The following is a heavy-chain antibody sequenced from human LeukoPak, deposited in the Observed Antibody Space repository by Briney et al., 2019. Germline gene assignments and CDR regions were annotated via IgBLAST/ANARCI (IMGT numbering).Heavy chain of an antibody. D-gene: IGHD5-24*01. Sequence: GGSLRLSCAASGFTFSSYSMNWVRQAPGKGLEWVSSISSSSSYIYYADSVKGRLTISRDNAKNSLYLQMNSLRAEDTAVYYCARGNAFEMATRQLDYWGQGTLVTVSS. V-gene: IGHV3-21*01. CDR2: ISSSSSYI. CDR3: ARGNAFEMATRQLDY. J-gene: IGHJ4*02. CDR1: GFTFSSYS.